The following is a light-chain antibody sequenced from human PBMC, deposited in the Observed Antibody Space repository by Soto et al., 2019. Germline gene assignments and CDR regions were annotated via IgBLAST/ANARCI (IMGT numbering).Light chain of an antibody. J-gene: IGKJ4*01. CDR1: QTLSINS. CDR2: DAS. CDR3: QQYGSYPLT. V-gene: IGKV3-20*01. Sequence: EIVLTQSPDSLSLSPGERATLFCRASQTLSINSLAWYQQKPGQAPRLLIYDASSRATGIPDRFSGSGSGTDFTLTVSRLEPEDFAVYFCQQYGSYPLTFGGGTKVDIK.